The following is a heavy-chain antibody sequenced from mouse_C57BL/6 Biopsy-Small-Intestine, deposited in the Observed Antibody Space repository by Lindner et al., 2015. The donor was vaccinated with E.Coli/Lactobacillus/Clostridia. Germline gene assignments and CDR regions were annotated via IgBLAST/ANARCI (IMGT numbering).Heavy chain of an antibody. J-gene: IGHJ2*01. D-gene: IGHD5-1*01. CDR3: ARGSNYFDY. CDR2: INPYYVTT. Sequence: GESLEWIGNINPYYVTTSNNQKFKGKATLTVDKSSTTAYMQLNSVTSEDSAVYYCARGSNYFDYWGQGTTLTVSS. V-gene: IGHV1-39*01.